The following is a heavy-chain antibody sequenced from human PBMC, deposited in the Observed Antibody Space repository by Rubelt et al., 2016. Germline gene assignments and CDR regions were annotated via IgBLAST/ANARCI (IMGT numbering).Heavy chain of an antibody. CDR3: ARGAVTARWNWFDP. Sequence: QVQLQESGPGLVKPSETLSLTCAVYGGSFSGYYWSWIRQPPGKGLEWIGEINHSGSTNYNPSLKSRVTISVDTSKNQFSLKLSSVTAADTAVYYCARGAVTARWNWFDPWGQGTLVTVSS. CDR1: GGSFSGYY. J-gene: IGHJ5*02. D-gene: IGHD2-21*02. CDR2: INHSGST. V-gene: IGHV4-34*01.